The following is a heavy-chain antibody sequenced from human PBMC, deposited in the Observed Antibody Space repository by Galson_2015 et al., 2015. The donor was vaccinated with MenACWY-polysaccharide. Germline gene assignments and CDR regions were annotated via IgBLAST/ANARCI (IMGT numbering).Heavy chain of an antibody. CDR2: ISYDGSNK. CDR3: ARDKAVASYLDY. CDR1: GFTFSSYA. Sequence: SLRLSCAASGFTFSSYAMHWVRQAPGEGLEWVAVISYDGSNKYYADSVKGRFTISRDNSKNTLYLQMNSLRAEDTAVYYCARDKAVASYLDYWGQGTLVTVSS. V-gene: IGHV3-30-3*01. J-gene: IGHJ4*02.